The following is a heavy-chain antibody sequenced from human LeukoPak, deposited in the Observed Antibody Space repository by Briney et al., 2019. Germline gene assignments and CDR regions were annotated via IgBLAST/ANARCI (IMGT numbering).Heavy chain of an antibody. J-gene: IGHJ4*02. CDR3: ARLWGGVTTFDY. D-gene: IGHD3-16*01. CDR1: GFTFSGFW. CDR2: INQDGSAK. V-gene: IGHV3-7*01. Sequence: GSLRLSCVASGFTFSGFWMSWVRQAPGKGLEWVANINQDGSAKYYVDSVKGRFTVSRDNAKNSLYLQTNSLRAEDTAVYYCARLWGGVTTFDYWGQGTLVTVSS.